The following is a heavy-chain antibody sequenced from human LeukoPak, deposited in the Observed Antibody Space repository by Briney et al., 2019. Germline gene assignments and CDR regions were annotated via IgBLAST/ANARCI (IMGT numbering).Heavy chain of an antibody. CDR3: ARSRGEWLVYFDY. D-gene: IGHD3-3*01. V-gene: IGHV3-21*01. J-gene: IGHJ4*02. Sequence: GGTLRLSCAASGFTFNNYGMNWVRQAPGKGLEWVSSISSSGGYIFYADSVKGRFTISRDNAKNSLDLQMNRLRAEDTAVYYCARSRGEWLVYFDYWGQGSLVTVSS. CDR2: ISSSGGYI. CDR1: GFTFNNYG.